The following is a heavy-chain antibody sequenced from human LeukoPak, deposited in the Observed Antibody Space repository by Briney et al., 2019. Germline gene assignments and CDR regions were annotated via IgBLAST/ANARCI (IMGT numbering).Heavy chain of an antibody. J-gene: IGHJ3*01. V-gene: IGHV3-74*01. CDR1: GFTFGNSW. CDR3: VVVVEPPDSDGFDV. CDR2: INADGSTA. Sequence: GGSLRLSCAASGFTFGNSWVLWVRQAPGKGLVWVSLINADGSTANYADSVKGRFTISRNNARNTLSLQMNSLTIEDTAVYYCVVVVEPPDSDGFDVWGQGTMITVSS. D-gene: IGHD1-14*01.